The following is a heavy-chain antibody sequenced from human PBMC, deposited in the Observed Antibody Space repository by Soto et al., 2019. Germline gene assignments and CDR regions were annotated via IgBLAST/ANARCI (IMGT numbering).Heavy chain of an antibody. D-gene: IGHD4-4*01. V-gene: IGHV3-7*01. CDR3: ARDYSNPRGRFDP. CDR2: INQDGSEK. Sequence: GGSMRLSCGVSGFTSSGYWMTWVRQAPGKGLEWVANINQDGSEKYYVDSVKGRFTISRDNAKNSLYLQMNSLRAEDTAIYYCARDYSNPRGRFDPWGQGTLVTVSS. CDR1: GFTSSGYW. J-gene: IGHJ5*02.